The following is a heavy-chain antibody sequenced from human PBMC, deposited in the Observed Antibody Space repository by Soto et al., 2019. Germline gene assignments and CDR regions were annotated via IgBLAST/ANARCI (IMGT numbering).Heavy chain of an antibody. J-gene: IGHJ3*01. V-gene: IGHV3-9*01. Sequence: EVQLVESGGGVVQPGRSLRLSCTASGFTFDDYAMNWVRQAPGKGLEWVSSISWNSGNIVYADSVRGRFTISRDNAKTSLHLQMNSLRAEDTALYYCTKGASTSCFSAFDPWGQGTMVTVSS. CDR2: ISWNSGNI. CDR3: TKGASTSCFSAFDP. D-gene: IGHD2-2*01. CDR1: GFTFDDYA.